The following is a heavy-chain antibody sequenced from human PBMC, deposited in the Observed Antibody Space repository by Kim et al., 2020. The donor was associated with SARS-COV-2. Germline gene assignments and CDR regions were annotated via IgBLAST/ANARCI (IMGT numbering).Heavy chain of an antibody. CDR3: ARGPGYSSSWYGARNWFDP. D-gene: IGHD6-13*01. J-gene: IGHJ5*02. CDR1: GGSFSGYY. Sequence: SETLSLTCAVYGGSFSGYYWSWIRQPPGKGLEWIGEINHSGSTNYNPSLKSRVTISVDTSKNQSSLKLSSVTAADTAVYYCARGPGYSSSWYGARNWFDPGGEGTLVTVSA. V-gene: IGHV4-34*01. CDR2: INHSGST.